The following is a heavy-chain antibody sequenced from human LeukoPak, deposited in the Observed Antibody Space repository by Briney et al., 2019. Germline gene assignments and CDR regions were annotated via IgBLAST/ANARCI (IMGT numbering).Heavy chain of an antibody. D-gene: IGHD3-10*01. CDR3: ARGGGITIVRGVLVH. CDR1: GGSISSGDYY. Sequence: TSQTLSLTCTVSGGSISSGDYYWSWIRQPPGKGLEWIGYIYYSGSTYYNPSLKSRVTISVDTSKNQFSLKLSSVTAADTAVYYCARGGGITIVRGVLVHWGQGTLVTVSS. J-gene: IGHJ4*02. V-gene: IGHV4-30-4*08. CDR2: IYYSGST.